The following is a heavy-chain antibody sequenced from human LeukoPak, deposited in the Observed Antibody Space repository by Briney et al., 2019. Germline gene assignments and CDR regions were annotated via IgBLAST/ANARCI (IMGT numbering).Heavy chain of an antibody. CDR3: ARKRFPGYFDY. CDR1: GGSISRYY. CDR2: IYTSGST. Sequence: SETLSLTCTVSGGSISRYYWSWIRQPPGKGLEWIGYIYTSGSTNYNPSLKSRVTISVDTSKNQFSLKLSSVTAADTAVYYCARKRFPGYFDYWGQGTLVTVSS. D-gene: IGHD3-3*01. J-gene: IGHJ4*02. V-gene: IGHV4-4*09.